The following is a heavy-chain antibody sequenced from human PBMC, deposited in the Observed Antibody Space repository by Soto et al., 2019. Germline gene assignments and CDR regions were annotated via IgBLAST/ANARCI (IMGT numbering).Heavy chain of an antibody. V-gene: IGHV3-66*01. J-gene: IGHJ6*03. CDR2: IYSGGST. Sequence: HPGGSLRLSCAASGFTVSSNYMSWVRQAPGKGLEWVSVIYSGGSTYYADSVKGRFTISRDNSKNTLYLQMNSLRAEDTAVYYCASRHCSGGSCFHYYYYYMDVWGKGTTVTVSS. CDR1: GFTVSSNY. D-gene: IGHD2-15*01. CDR3: ASRHCSGGSCFHYYYYYMDV.